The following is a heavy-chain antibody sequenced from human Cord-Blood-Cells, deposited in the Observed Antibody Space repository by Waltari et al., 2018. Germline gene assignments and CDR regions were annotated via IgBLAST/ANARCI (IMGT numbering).Heavy chain of an antibody. CDR3: AKDDYYDSSGYFDY. CDR1: GFTFSSSG. Sequence: QVQLVESGGGVVQPGRSLRLSCAASGFTFSSSGMHWVRQPPGKGLEWVAVIWYDGSNKYYADSVKCRFTISRDNSKNTLYLQMNSLRAEDTAMYYCAKDDYYDSSGYFDYWGQGTLVTVSS. J-gene: IGHJ4*02. D-gene: IGHD3-22*01. CDR2: IWYDGSNK. V-gene: IGHV3-30*18.